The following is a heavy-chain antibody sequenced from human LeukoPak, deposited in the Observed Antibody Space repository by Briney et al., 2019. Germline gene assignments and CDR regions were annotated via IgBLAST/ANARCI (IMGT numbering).Heavy chain of an antibody. CDR1: GYTFTDYY. D-gene: IGHD4-17*01. CDR2: INPNSGDT. J-gene: IGHJ4*02. Sequence: ASVKVSCKASGYTFTDYYIHWVRQAPGQGPEWMGWINPNSGDTKYTQKFQGRVTMTRDTSISTVYMELKRLRSDDTAVYYCAGDTGTLTSPFEYWGQGTLVPVSS. CDR3: AGDTGTLTSPFEY. V-gene: IGHV1-2*02.